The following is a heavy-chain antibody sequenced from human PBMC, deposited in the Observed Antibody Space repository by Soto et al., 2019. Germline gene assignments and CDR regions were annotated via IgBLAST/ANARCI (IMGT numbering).Heavy chain of an antibody. J-gene: IGHJ4*02. CDR3: ASRYYDFWSGYYTASRSDY. D-gene: IGHD3-3*01. Sequence: SETLSLTCTVSGGSISSSSYYWGWIRQPPGKGLEWIGSIYYSGSTYYNPSLKSRVTISVDTSKNQFSLKLSSVTAADTAVYYCASRYYDFWSGYYTASRSDYWGQGTLVTVSS. V-gene: IGHV4-39*01. CDR2: IYYSGST. CDR1: GGSISSSSYY.